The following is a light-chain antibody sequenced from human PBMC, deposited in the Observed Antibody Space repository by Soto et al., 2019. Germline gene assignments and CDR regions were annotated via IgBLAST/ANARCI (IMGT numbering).Light chain of an antibody. CDR1: SSDAGGYNY. Sequence: QSALTQPRSVSGSPGQSITISCSGTSSDAGGYNYVSWYQQHPGKAPKLIIYDVTKRPSGVPDRFSGSKSGNTASLTISGLQAEDEADYYCCSYAGRYTPYVFATGTKVTVL. V-gene: IGLV2-11*01. CDR3: CSYAGRYTPYV. CDR2: DVT. J-gene: IGLJ1*01.